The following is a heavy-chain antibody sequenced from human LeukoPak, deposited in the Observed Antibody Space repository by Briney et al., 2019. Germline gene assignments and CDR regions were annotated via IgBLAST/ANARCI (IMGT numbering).Heavy chain of an antibody. CDR3: ARDFLHVASNGGVDY. D-gene: IGHD5-24*01. CDR2: INPSGGST. CDR1: GYTFTSYA. Sequence: ASVKVSCKASGYTFTSYAMNWVRQAPGQGLEWMGIINPSGGSTSYAQKFQGRVTMTRDMSTSTVYMELNSLRAEDTAVYYCARDFLHVASNGGVDYWGQGTLVTVSS. J-gene: IGHJ4*02. V-gene: IGHV1-46*01.